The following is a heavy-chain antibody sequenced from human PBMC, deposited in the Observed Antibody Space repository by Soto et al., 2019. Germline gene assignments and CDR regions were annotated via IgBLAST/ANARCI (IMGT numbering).Heavy chain of an antibody. CDR2: ITSDTNTI. J-gene: IGHJ4*02. CDR3: ARSVEGHFDY. D-gene: IGHD6-19*01. V-gene: IGHV3-48*02. CDR1: GFPFSIYS. Sequence: EVQLVESWGGMVQPGGSLRLTCAASGFPFSIYSMNWVRQAPGKGLEWSSYITSDTNTIKYADSVKGRFTISRDNAKNLVYLQMNSLRDEDTAVYFCARSVEGHFDYWGQGTVVTVSS.